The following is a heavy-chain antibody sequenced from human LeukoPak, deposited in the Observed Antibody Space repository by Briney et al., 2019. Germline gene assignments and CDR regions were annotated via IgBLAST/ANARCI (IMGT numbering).Heavy chain of an antibody. CDR2: IYYSGST. V-gene: IGHV4-59*01. D-gene: IGHD6-6*01. CDR3: ARSSSNRFDP. CDR1: GGSISRYY. J-gene: IGHJ5*02. Sequence: SETLSLTCSVSGGSISRYYWSWIRQPPGKGLEWIGYIYYSGSTNYNPSLKSRVTISVDTSKNQFSLKLSSVTAADTAVYYCARSSSNRFDPWGQGTLVTVSS.